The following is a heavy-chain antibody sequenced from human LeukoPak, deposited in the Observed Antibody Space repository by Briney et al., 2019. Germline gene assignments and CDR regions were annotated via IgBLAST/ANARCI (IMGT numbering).Heavy chain of an antibody. CDR1: GGSISSSSYY. V-gene: IGHV4-39*01. J-gene: IGHJ4*02. CDR3: ASMSGYRDY. CDR2: IYYSGST. Sequence: PSETLSLTXTVSGGSISSSSYYWGWIRQPPGKGLEWIGSIYYSGSTYYNPSLKSRVTISVDTSKNQFSLKPSSVTAADTAVYYCASMSGYRDYWGQGTLVTVSS. D-gene: IGHD3-3*01.